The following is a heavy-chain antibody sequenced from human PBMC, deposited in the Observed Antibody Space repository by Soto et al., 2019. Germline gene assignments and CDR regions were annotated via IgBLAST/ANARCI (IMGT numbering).Heavy chain of an antibody. CDR1: GGSFSGYY. J-gene: IGHJ5*02. Sequence: SEILSLTCAVYGGSFSGYYWSWIRQPPGKGLEWIGEINHSGSTHYNPSLKSRVTMSVDTSKNQFSLKLSSVTAADTAVYYCARSSSWRGCMLWFDPWGHGTLVTVSS. CDR3: ARSSSWRGCMLWFDP. CDR2: INHSGST. D-gene: IGHD6-13*01. V-gene: IGHV4-34*01.